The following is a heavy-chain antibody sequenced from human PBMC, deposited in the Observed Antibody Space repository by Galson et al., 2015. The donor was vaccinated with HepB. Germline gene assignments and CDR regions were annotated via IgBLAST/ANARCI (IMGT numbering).Heavy chain of an antibody. CDR1: GFTFSSYA. J-gene: IGHJ4*02. V-gene: IGHV3-23*01. Sequence: SLRLSCAASGFTFSSYAMSWVRQAPGKGLEWVSAISGSGGSTYYADSVKGRFTISRDNSKNTLYLQMNSLRAEDTAVYYCAKDLYDSSGPPGYWGQGTLVTVSS. D-gene: IGHD3-22*01. CDR3: AKDLYDSSGPPGY. CDR2: ISGSGGST.